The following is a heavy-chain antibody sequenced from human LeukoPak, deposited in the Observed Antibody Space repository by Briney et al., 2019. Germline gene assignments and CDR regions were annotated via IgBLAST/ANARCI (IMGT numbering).Heavy chain of an antibody. CDR2: INFSENI. D-gene: IGHD3-3*01. CDR3: ARYRPSESRSGESTSLDY. CDR1: SGSIGSFY. V-gene: IGHV4-59*01. Sequence: SETLSLTCTISSGSIGSFYWSWIRQPPGKGLEWIGDINFSENIKSNSALESRVTISMDTSKNQFSLKLRFVTTADTAVYYCARYRPSESRSGESTSLDYWGQGSLVTVSS. J-gene: IGHJ4*02.